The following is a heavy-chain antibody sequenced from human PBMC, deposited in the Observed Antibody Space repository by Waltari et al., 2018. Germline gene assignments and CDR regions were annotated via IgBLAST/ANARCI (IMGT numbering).Heavy chain of an antibody. J-gene: IGHJ4*02. CDR1: GFTVSSNY. CDR3: ARDQRGYSYGYYFDY. Sequence: EVQLVESGGGLIQPGGSLRLSCAASGFTVSSNYMSWVRQAPGKGVEWVSFIYSGGSTYYADAVKGRFTISRDNSKNTLYLQMNSLRAEDTAVYYCARDQRGYSYGYYFDYWGQGTLVTVSS. CDR2: IYSGGST. V-gene: IGHV3-53*01. D-gene: IGHD5-18*01.